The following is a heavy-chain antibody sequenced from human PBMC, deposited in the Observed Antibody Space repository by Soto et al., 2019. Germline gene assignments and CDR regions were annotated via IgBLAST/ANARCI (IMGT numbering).Heavy chain of an antibody. V-gene: IGHV4-59*08. D-gene: IGHD3-10*01. J-gene: IGHJ4*02. CDR2: IFYSGST. CDR3: ARHNYGSGSTYFDY. Sequence: SETLSLTCTVSGGSISNYYWSWIRQPPGRGLEWIGHIFYSGSTNYNPALKSRVTISVDTSKNQFSLKLSSVTAADTAVYYCARHNYGSGSTYFDYWGQGTLVTVSS. CDR1: GGSISNYY.